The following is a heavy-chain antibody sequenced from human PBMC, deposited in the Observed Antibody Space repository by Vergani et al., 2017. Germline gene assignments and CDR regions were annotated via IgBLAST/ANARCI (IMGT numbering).Heavy chain of an antibody. Sequence: QVQLQESGPGLVQPSQTLSLTCTVSGGSISSVTYYGTWIRQPAGKGLEWIGRVYTGGSANYNPSFKSRVTISLDTSRTQFSLNLNSVTAADTAVYYCARDYAISVYYATDAFDIWGRGTKVAVSS. V-gene: IGHV4-61*02. CDR3: ARDYAISVYYATDAFDI. J-gene: IGHJ3*02. CDR2: VYTGGSA. CDR1: GGSISSVTYY. D-gene: IGHD3-22*01.